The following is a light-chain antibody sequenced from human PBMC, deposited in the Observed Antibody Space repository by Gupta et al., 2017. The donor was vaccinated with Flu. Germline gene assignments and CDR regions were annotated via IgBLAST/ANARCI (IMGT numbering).Light chain of an antibody. Sequence: PSSLSSPAGDRVTINCQAKRDIHLYLNWYQQKPGQAPKLLIYDAVKVEGGFPSRFNGSGSGTFFSLTIRSLRPEDVANYYCQQEDSLPLTFGGGTKVEIK. V-gene: IGKV1-33*01. CDR1: RDIHLY. J-gene: IGKJ4*01. CDR3: QQEDSLPLT. CDR2: DAV.